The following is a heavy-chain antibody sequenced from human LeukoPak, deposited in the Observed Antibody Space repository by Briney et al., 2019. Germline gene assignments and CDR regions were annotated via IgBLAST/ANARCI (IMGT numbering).Heavy chain of an antibody. CDR3: ARDSHRGYAFDI. Sequence: ASVKVSCKASGCTFTGYYMHWVRQAPGQGLEGMGWINPNSGGTNCAQKFQGRVTMTWDTSISTAYMELSRLRSDDRAVYYCARDSHRGYAFDIWGQGTMVTVSS. D-gene: IGHD1-1*01. CDR2: INPNSGGT. V-gene: IGHV1-2*02. J-gene: IGHJ3*02. CDR1: GCTFTGYY.